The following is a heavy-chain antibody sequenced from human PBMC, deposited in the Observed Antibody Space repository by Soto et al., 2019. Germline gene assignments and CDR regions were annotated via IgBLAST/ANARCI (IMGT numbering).Heavy chain of an antibody. CDR1: GYTFTSHA. J-gene: IGHJ5*02. V-gene: IGHV1-3*01. CDR2: INAGNGNT. D-gene: IGHD2-15*01. Sequence: GASVKVSCKASGYTFTSHAMHWVRQAPGQRLEWMGWINAGNGNTKYSQKFQGRVTITRDTSASTAYMELSSLRSEDTAVYYCARARAAGGTYDPPGVYWFDPWGQGTLVTVSS. CDR3: ARARAAGGTYDPPGVYWFDP.